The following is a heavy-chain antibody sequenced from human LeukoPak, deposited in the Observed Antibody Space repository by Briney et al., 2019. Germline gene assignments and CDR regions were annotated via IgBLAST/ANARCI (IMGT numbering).Heavy chain of an antibody. CDR3: AREGGFYRPLDY. J-gene: IGHJ4*02. CDR1: GGSVINTNW. D-gene: IGHD3-3*01. V-gene: IGHV4-4*02. Sequence: SETLSLTCGVSGGSVINTNWWTWVRQPPGKGLEWIGEVHLDGRTNYNPSLGSRLTMSVDVSENQVSLKLTSVTAADTAVYYCAREGGFYRPLDYSGQGTLVTPSA. CDR2: VHLDGRT.